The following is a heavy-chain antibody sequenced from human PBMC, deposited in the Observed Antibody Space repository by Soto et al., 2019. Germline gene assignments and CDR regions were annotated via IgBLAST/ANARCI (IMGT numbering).Heavy chain of an antibody. D-gene: IGHD2-8*01. CDR2: IYYTGAA. Sequence: QVQLQESGPGLVKPSQTLTLTCSVSGGSIDTGGVYWSWARQLPGKGLQWIGYIYYTGAAYYNPALKSRVVISLDTSAIQFSLSLTSLTAADTAVYYCASGTFNDISFDSWGQGRLVTVSS. CDR3: ASGTFNDISFDS. CDR1: GGSIDTGGVY. V-gene: IGHV4-31*03. J-gene: IGHJ4*02.